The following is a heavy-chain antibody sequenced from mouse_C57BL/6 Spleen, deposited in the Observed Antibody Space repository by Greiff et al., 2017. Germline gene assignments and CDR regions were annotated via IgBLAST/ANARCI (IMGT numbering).Heavy chain of an antibody. Sequence: VQLQQSGAELVRPGASVKLSCKASGYTFTSYGISWVKQRPGQGLEWIGEIYPSSGNTNYNEKFKGKATLTADKSSSTAYMGLRSLTSEDSAVYFCGGGYGSSFSYWYFDGWGTGTTVTVAS. CDR3: GGGYGSSFSYWYFDG. CDR2: IYPSSGNT. D-gene: IGHD1-1*01. V-gene: IGHV1-81*01. J-gene: IGHJ1*03. CDR1: GYTFTSYG.